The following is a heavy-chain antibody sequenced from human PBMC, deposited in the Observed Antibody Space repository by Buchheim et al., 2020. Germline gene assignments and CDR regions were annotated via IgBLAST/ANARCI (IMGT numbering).Heavy chain of an antibody. CDR3: AKDRGYCSSTSCQGVYYYYGMDV. V-gene: IGHV3-30*18. CDR2: ISYDGSNK. Sequence: QVQLVESGGGVVQPGRSLRLSCAASGFTFSSYGMHWVRQAPGKGLEWVAVISYDGSNKYYADSVKGRFTISRDNSKNTLYLQMNSLRAEDTAVYYCAKDRGYCSSTSCQGVYYYYGMDVGGQGTT. D-gene: IGHD2-2*03. J-gene: IGHJ6*02. CDR1: GFTFSSYG.